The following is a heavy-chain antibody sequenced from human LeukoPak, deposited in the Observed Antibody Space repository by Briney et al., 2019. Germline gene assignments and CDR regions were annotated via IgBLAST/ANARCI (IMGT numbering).Heavy chain of an antibody. CDR1: GGSISSSNW. D-gene: IGHD1/OR15-1a*01. J-gene: IGHJ4*02. CDR2: IYHSGST. Sequence: SETLSLTCAVSGGSISSSNWWSWVRQPPGKGLERIGEIYHSGSTNYNPSLKSRVTISVDTSKNQFSLKLSSVTAADTAVYYYARVGRSTAATNYFDYWGQGTLVTVSS. V-gene: IGHV4-4*02. CDR3: ARVGRSTAATNYFDY.